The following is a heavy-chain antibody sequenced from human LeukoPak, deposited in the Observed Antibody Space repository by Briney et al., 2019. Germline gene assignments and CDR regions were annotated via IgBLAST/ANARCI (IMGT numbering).Heavy chain of an antibody. D-gene: IGHD6-6*01. J-gene: IGHJ6*02. Sequence: GGSLRLSCAASGFTSSSYSMNWVRQAPGKGLEWVSSISSSSSYIYYADSVKGRFTISRDNAKNSLYLQMNSLRAEDTAVYYCARVQGGSSFYYYGMDVWGQGTTVTVSS. CDR3: ARVQGGSSFYYYGMDV. CDR1: GFTSSSYS. V-gene: IGHV3-21*01. CDR2: ISSSSSYI.